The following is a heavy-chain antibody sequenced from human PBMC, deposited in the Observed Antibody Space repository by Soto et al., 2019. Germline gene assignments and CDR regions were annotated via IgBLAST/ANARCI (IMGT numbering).Heavy chain of an antibody. CDR1: GFTVTNKY. Sequence: EVQLVESGGTLIQPGGSLRLSCAASGFTVTNKYMSWVRQAPGTGLEWVSLIYSGGATSYADSVKGRFTISRDNSKDILYLQVNSLRAEDTAVYYCARVDYGDYGWYFDLWGRGTLVTVSS. CDR2: IYSGGAT. V-gene: IGHV3-53*01. J-gene: IGHJ2*01. CDR3: ARVDYGDYGWYFDL. D-gene: IGHD4-17*01.